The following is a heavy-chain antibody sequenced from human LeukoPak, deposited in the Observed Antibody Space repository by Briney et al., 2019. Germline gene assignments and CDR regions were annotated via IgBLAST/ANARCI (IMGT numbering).Heavy chain of an antibody. Sequence: SQTLSLTCTVSSDSTYWGWVRQPAGKGLEWIGRIHTTGSTNYNPSLNSRVTISLDTPNHQLSLKLSSVTAADTAVYYCARGAGTITNDAFDIWGQGTMVTVSS. D-gene: IGHD1-1*01. J-gene: IGHJ3*02. CDR1: SDSTY. CDR2: IHTTGST. CDR3: ARGAGTITNDAFDI. V-gene: IGHV4-61*02.